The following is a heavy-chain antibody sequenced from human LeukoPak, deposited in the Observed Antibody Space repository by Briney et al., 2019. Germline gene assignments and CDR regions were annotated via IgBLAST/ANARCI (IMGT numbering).Heavy chain of an antibody. CDR2: IIPIFGTA. D-gene: IGHD1-26*01. Sequence: SVKVSCKASGGTFSSYAISWVRQAPGQGLEWMGGIIPIFGTANYAQKFQGRVTITTDESTSTAYMELSSLGSEDTAVYYCARDRGAGVGATLGYFDYWGQGTLVTVSS. V-gene: IGHV1-69*05. CDR3: ARDRGAGVGATLGYFDY. CDR1: GGTFSSYA. J-gene: IGHJ4*02.